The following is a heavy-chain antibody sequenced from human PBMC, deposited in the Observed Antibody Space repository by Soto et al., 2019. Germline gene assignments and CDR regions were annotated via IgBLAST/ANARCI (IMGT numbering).Heavy chain of an antibody. CDR1: GFAFNRYY. V-gene: IGHV3-7*01. CDR2: VDQDGSAK. D-gene: IGHD3-22*01. J-gene: IGHJ4*02. CDR3: ARYCAYDSMYYCSSDRLDY. Sequence: EVQLLESGGGLVQPGGSLRLSCAASGFAFNRYYMSWVRQAPGKGLEWVATVDQDGSAKYYVDSVKGRFTISRDNAKNSLYVQMNSLRGVYTAVYCCARYCAYDSMYYCSSDRLDYWGQGTLVTVSS.